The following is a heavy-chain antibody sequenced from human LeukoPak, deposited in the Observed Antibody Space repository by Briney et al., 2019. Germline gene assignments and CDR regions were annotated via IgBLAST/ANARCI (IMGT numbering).Heavy chain of an antibody. D-gene: IGHD3-10*01. V-gene: IGHV3-30*18. CDR1: GFTFSSYG. CDR2: ISYDGSNK. Sequence: PGRSLRLSCAASGFTFSSYGMHWVRQAPGKGLEWVAVISYDGSNKYYADSVKGRFTISRDNSKNTLYLQMNSLRAEDTAVYYCAKDRRYYGSGRSFDAFDIWGQGTMVTVSS. CDR3: AKDRRYYGSGRSFDAFDI. J-gene: IGHJ3*02.